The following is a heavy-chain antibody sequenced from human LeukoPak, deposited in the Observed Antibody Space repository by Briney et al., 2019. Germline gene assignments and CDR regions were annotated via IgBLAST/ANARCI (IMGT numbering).Heavy chain of an antibody. V-gene: IGHV4-31*03. CDR3: AREGCSGGSCYGTVGIDH. Sequence: QTLSLTCTVSGGSISSGGYSWSWLRQFPGTGLEWIGYIYFTGITYYNPSLKGRATFSVDTSENEFSLSLRSVTAADTAVYYCAREGCSGGSCYGTVGIDHWGQGTLVTVSS. CDR1: GGSISSGGYS. J-gene: IGHJ4*02. CDR2: IYFTGIT. D-gene: IGHD2-15*01.